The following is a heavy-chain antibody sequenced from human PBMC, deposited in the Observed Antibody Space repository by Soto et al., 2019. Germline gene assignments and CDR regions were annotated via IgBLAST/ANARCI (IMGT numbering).Heavy chain of an antibody. J-gene: IGHJ4*02. Sequence: PGGSLRLSCAASGFAFDDYTMHLVRQAPGKGLEWVSLISWDGGSTYYADSVKGRFTISRDNSKNSLYLQMNSLRTEDTALYYCAKDRGYRTSNGPQDYWGQGTLVTVSS. CDR3: AKDRGYRTSNGPQDY. D-gene: IGHD1-1*01. CDR1: GFAFDDYT. CDR2: ISWDGGST. V-gene: IGHV3-43*01.